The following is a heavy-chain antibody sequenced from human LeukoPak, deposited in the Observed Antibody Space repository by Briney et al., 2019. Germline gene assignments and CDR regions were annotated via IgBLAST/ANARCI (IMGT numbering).Heavy chain of an antibody. V-gene: IGHV3-23*01. CDR3: AKVGYCTNNCFRTHDY. Sequence: AGGSLRLSWVASGFTFSDAGISWVRQAPGKGLEWISAISGDAGVTYSAASVKGRFTISRDNYKSTVYLQMNSLRAEDTATYYCAKVGYCTNNCFRTHDYWGQGALVTVSS. D-gene: IGHD2-8*01. J-gene: IGHJ4*02. CDR2: ISGDAGVT. CDR1: GFTFSDAG.